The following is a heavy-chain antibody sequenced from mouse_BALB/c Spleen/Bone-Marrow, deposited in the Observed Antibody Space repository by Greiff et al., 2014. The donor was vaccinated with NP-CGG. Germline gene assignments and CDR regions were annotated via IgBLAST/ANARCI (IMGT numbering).Heavy chain of an antibody. CDR2: IDPANGNT. CDR1: GFNIKDTY. Sequence: VQLKESGAELVKPGASVKLSCTASGFNIKDTYMHWVKQRPEQGLEWIGRIDPANGNTNYDPRFQGKATITADTSSNTAYLQLSSPTSEDTAVYYCARYGGRYYAMDYWGQGTSVTVSS. CDR3: ARYGGRYYAMDY. V-gene: IGHV14-3*02. J-gene: IGHJ4*01. D-gene: IGHD1-1*01.